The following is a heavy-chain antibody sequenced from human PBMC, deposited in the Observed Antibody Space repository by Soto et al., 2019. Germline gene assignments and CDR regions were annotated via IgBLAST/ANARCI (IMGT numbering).Heavy chain of an antibody. CDR3: ARGLKNDSGMDV. CDR2: INSDGSGA. Sequence: EVQLVESGGGLVQPGGSLRLSCAASGFTFSSYWMHWVRQAPGKGLVWVSRINSDGSGAYYADPVKGRFTIPSDNAKNTVYLQMNSLRAEDTALYYCARGLKNDSGMDVWGQGTTVTVSS. V-gene: IGHV3-74*01. J-gene: IGHJ6*02. CDR1: GFTFSSYW. D-gene: IGHD1-1*01.